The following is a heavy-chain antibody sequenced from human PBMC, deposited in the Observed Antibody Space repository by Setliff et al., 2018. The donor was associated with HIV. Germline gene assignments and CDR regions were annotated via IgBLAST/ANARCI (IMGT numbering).Heavy chain of an antibody. CDR3: ARLYGSGSYQVDY. J-gene: IGHJ4*02. V-gene: IGHV4-61*02. CDR1: GGSINSTSYY. CDR2: IYTSGST. D-gene: IGHD3-10*01. Sequence: SETLSLTCTVSGGSINSTSYYWNWIRQPAGKGLEWIGRIYTSGSTNYNPSLKSRVTISVDTSKNQFSLKLSSVNAADTAVYYCARLYGSGSYQVDYWGQGTLVTVSS.